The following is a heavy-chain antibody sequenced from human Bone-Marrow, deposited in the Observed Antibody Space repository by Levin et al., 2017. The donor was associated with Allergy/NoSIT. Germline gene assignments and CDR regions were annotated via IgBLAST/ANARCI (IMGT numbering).Heavy chain of an antibody. CDR2: TYYRSKWSN. Sequence: SCAISGDSVSISGVAWNWIRQSPSRGLEWLGRTYYRSKWSNDYAVSVKSRITINADTSKNQFSLQLNSVTPEDTAVYYCVRGAKSGFDFWGQGTLVTVSS. J-gene: IGHJ4*02. V-gene: IGHV6-1*01. CDR1: GDSVSISGVA. CDR3: VRGAKSGFDF. D-gene: IGHD1-26*01.